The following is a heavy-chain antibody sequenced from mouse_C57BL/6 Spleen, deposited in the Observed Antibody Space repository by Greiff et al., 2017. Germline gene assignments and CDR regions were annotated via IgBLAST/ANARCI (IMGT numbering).Heavy chain of an antibody. J-gene: IGHJ4*01. Sequence: EVQLQQSGPELVKPGASVKISCKASGYSFTGYYMNWVKQSPEKSLEWIGAINPSTGGTTYTQKFKGKATFTADKSSTTAYMQLKSLTSEDSAVYYCESSGTMDYWGQGTSVTVSS. CDR2: INPSTGGT. CDR1: GYSFTGYY. V-gene: IGHV1-42*01. CDR3: ESSGTMDY. D-gene: IGHD3-1*01.